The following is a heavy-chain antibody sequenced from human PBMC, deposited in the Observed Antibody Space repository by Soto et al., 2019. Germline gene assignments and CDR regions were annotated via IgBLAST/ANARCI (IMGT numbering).Heavy chain of an antibody. CDR3: ARDLWGYCGTDCYPLDV. CDR2: MYNTGST. CDR1: GGSISSYY. V-gene: IGHV4-59*01. D-gene: IGHD2-21*02. J-gene: IGHJ6*02. Sequence: QVQLQESGPGLVKPSETLSLTSTVSGGSISSYYWSWIRQLPGKGLGWIGYMYNTGSTNYNPSLKGRVTISVDTSKNQFSLKLNSVTAADTAVYYCARDLWGYCGTDCYPLDVWGQGTTVTVSS.